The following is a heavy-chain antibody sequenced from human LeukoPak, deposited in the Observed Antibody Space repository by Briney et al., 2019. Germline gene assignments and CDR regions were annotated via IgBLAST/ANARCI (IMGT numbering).Heavy chain of an antibody. V-gene: IGHV4-59*01. J-gene: IGHJ3*02. CDR1: GGSISSYY. Sequence: SETLSLTCTVSGGSISSYYWSWIRQPPGKGLEWVGYIYYSGSTNYNPSLKSRVTISVDTSKNQFSLKLNSVTAADTAVYYCARGAQGYDFWSGYAFDIWGQGTMVTVSS. CDR3: ARGAQGYDFWSGYAFDI. CDR2: IYYSGST. D-gene: IGHD3-3*01.